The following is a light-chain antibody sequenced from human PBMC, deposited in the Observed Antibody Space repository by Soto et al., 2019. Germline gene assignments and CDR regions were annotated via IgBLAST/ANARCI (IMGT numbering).Light chain of an antibody. CDR2: KAS. CDR3: QHLKTYPQT. CDR1: QTISSW. V-gene: IGKV1-5*03. J-gene: IGKJ1*01. Sequence: DIQMTQSPSTLSGSVGDRVTITCRASQTISSWLAWYQQKPGKAPKLLIYKASTLQSGVPSRFSGSGSGTEFTLTLSSLQPEDFATYSCQHLKTYPQTFGQGTKVDIK.